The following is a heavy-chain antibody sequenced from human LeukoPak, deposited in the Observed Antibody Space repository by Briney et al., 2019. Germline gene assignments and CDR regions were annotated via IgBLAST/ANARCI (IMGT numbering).Heavy chain of an antibody. D-gene: IGHD3-10*01. V-gene: IGHV4-59*01. CDR2: IYYNRST. J-gene: IGHJ5*02. Sequence: SETLSLTCPVSGGFLSSYYWSWVRQLAGEGPEWILYIYYNRSTNYNRSLKSRVTISVDASKNQFSLKLSAVTAADTAVYYCATLVGYNWFDPWGQGTLVTVSS. CDR1: GGFLSSYY. CDR3: ATLVGYNWFDP.